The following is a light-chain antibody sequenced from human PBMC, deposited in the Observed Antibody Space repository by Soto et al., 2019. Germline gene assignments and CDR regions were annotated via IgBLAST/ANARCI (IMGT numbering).Light chain of an antibody. Sequence: QAVVTQPRSVSGSPGQSVTISCSGTSSDVGGYNYVSWYQLHPGKAPKLMVYDVSERPSGVPDRFSGSKSGNTASLTISGLQAEDEADYHCCSYAGSYTLVFGGGTKVTVL. CDR3: CSYAGSYTLV. CDR2: DVS. CDR1: SSDVGGYNY. V-gene: IGLV2-11*01. J-gene: IGLJ2*01.